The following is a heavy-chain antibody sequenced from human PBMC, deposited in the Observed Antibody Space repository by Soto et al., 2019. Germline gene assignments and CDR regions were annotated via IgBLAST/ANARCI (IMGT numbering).Heavy chain of an antibody. CDR2: INHSGST. CDR3: ARGGALSPRNLYSGYDYDHGRNFLVPDYNWFDP. V-gene: IGHV4-34*01. CDR1: GGSFSGYY. Sequence: KTSETLSLTCAVYGGSFSGYYWSWTRQPPGKGLEWIGEINHSGSTNYNPSLKSRVTISVDTSKNQFSLKLSSVTAADTAVYYCARGGALSPRNLYSGYDYDHGRNFLVPDYNWFDPWGQGTLVTVSS. J-gene: IGHJ5*02. D-gene: IGHD5-12*01.